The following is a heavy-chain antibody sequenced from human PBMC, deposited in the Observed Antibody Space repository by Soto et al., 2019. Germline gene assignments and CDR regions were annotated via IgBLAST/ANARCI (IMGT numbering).Heavy chain of an antibody. D-gene: IGHD6-13*01. CDR1: GFTFSTYW. V-gene: IGHV3-7*01. CDR3: ARSEQHLANGYYYYYYMDV. J-gene: IGHJ6*03. Sequence: GGSLRLSCAASGFTFSTYWMNWVRQAPGKGLEWVANIRQDGSEKYYVDSVKGRFTISRDNAKSSLYLQMNSLSAEDTAVYYCARSEQHLANGYYYYYYMDVWGKGTTVTVSS. CDR2: IRQDGSEK.